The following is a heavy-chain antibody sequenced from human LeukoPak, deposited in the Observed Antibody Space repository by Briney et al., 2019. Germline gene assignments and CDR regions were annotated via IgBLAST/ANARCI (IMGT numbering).Heavy chain of an antibody. J-gene: IGHJ4*02. D-gene: IGHD5-12*01. Sequence: PGGSLRLSCAASGFTFTSYGMHWVRQAPGKGLEWVAVISYDGSKKNYADSVKGRFTISRDNAKDSLYLQMNNLRAEDTAVYYCARAWGSGYDLNYWGQGTLVTVSS. CDR3: ARAWGSGYDLNY. CDR1: GFTFTSYG. CDR2: ISYDGSKK. V-gene: IGHV3-30*12.